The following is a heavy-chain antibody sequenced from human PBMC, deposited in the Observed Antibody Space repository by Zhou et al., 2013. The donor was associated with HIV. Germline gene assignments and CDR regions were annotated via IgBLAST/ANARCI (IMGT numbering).Heavy chain of an antibody. D-gene: IGHD3-22*01. CDR1: GGTFSSYA. V-gene: IGHV1-69*05. Sequence: QVQLVQSGAEVKKPGSSVKVSCKASGGTFSSYAISWVRQAPGQGLEWMGGIIPIFGTANYAQKFQGRVTITTDESTSTAYMELSSLRSEDTAVYYCARGGSVESYDSSGYYSPVYYWGQGTLVTVSS. CDR2: IIPIFGTA. CDR3: ARGGSVESYDSSGYYSPVYY. J-gene: IGHJ4*02.